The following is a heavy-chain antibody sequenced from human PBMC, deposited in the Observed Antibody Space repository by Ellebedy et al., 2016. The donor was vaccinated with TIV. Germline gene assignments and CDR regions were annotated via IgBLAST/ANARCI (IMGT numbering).Heavy chain of an antibody. CDR3: AKGRGGGSDSSAPRYYFDS. D-gene: IGHD3-22*01. Sequence: GESLKISCAASGFTFSSYSMNWVRQAPGKGLEWVSTISSTGSRTYYADSVEGRFIISSDNSKKTLYLQMNSLRAEDTAVYYCAKGRGGGSDSSAPRYYFDSWGLGTLVTVSS. J-gene: IGHJ4*02. V-gene: IGHV3-23*01. CDR1: GFTFSSYS. CDR2: ISSTGSRT.